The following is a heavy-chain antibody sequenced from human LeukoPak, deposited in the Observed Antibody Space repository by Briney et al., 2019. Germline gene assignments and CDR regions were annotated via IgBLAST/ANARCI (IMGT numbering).Heavy chain of an antibody. J-gene: IGHJ4*02. CDR2: ISYDGSNK. CDR1: GFTFSSYA. V-gene: IGHV3-30-3*01. Sequence: GGSLRLSCAASGFTFSSYAMHWVRQAPGKGLEWVAVISYDGSNKYYADSVKGRLTISRDNSKNTLYLQMNSLRAEDTAVYYCAREGGDCTNGVCYSFDYWGQGTLVTVSS. CDR3: AREGGDCTNGVCYSFDY. D-gene: IGHD2-8*01.